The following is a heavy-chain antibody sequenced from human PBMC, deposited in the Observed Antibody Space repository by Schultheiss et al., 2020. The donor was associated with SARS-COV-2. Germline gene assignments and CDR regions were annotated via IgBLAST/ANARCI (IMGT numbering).Heavy chain of an antibody. D-gene: IGHD4-23*01. Sequence: GGSLRLSCVASGLTFNNAWMSWVRQAPGKGLEWVSAISGSGSTIYYADSVKGRFTISRDNAKNSLYLQMNSLRAEDTAVYYCAGVTVARVYYWGQGTLVTVSS. CDR1: GLTFNNAW. CDR3: AGVTVARVYY. CDR2: ISGSGSTI. J-gene: IGHJ4*02. V-gene: IGHV3-11*04.